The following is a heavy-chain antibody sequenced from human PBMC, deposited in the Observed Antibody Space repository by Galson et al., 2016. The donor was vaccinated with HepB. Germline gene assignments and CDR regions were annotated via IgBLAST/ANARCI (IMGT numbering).Heavy chain of an antibody. CDR1: GFIFSDHF. Sequence: SLRLSCAASGFIFSDHFMDWIRQAPGKGLEWVGRTTNRANNYATEYAASVKGRFTISRDDSRNSLYLQMNSLKTEDTAVYFCARLGDSSGSHYFDYWGQGILVTVSS. J-gene: IGHJ4*02. CDR2: TTNRANNYAT. D-gene: IGHD3-22*01. CDR3: ARLGDSSGSHYFDY. V-gene: IGHV3-72*01.